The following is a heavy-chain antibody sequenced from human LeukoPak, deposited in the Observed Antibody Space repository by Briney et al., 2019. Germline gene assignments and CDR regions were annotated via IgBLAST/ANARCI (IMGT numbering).Heavy chain of an antibody. J-gene: IGHJ3*02. Sequence: GASVKVSCKASGYTFTNYGIIWARQAPGQGLEWMGWINTYNGNTNYAQSLQGRVTMTTDTSTSTAYMELRSLRSDDTAVYYCARDRLGAGDAFDIWGQGTMVTVSS. CDR3: ARDRLGAGDAFDI. CDR1: GYTFTNYG. CDR2: INTYNGNT. D-gene: IGHD7-27*01. V-gene: IGHV1-18*01.